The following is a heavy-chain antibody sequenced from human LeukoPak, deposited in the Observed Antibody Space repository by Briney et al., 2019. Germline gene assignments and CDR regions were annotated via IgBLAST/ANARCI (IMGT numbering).Heavy chain of an antibody. CDR2: IYYSGST. V-gene: IGHV4-59*01. Sequence: PSETLSLTCTVSGGSISSYYWSWIRQPPGKGLEWIGYIYYSGSTNYNPSLKSRVTISVDTSKNQFSLKLSSVTAADTAVYYCAREKMARGDAFDIWGQGTMVTVSS. D-gene: IGHD5-24*01. CDR3: AREKMARGDAFDI. J-gene: IGHJ3*02. CDR1: GGSISSYY.